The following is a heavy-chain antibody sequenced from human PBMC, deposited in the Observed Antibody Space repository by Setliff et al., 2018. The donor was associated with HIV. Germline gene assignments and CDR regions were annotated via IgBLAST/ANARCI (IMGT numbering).Heavy chain of an antibody. CDR3: ARERRVDIAVVPAAKGTFDY. J-gene: IGHJ4*02. Sequence: ASVKVSCKASGATFSSYGISWVRQAPGQGLEWMGGIIPILGIANYAQKFQDRVTITADKSTSTAYMELSSLRSEDTAVYFCARERRVDIAVVPAAKGTFDYWGQGTPVTV. CDR1: GATFSSYG. D-gene: IGHD2-2*01. V-gene: IGHV1-69*10. CDR2: IIPILGIA.